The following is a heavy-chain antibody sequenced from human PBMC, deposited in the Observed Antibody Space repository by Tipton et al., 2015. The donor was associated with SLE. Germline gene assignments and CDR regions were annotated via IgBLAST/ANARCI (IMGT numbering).Heavy chain of an antibody. D-gene: IGHD1-14*01. CDR2: ISYTGSA. CDR3: ARVGPERTLDY. J-gene: IGHJ4*02. CDR1: GASISSYS. V-gene: IGHV4-59*01. Sequence: TLSLTCTVSGASISSYSWSWIRQPPGKGLEWIGSISYTGSAYHNPSLKSRVTISLDASKNQLSLKLSSVTAADTAVYYCARVGPERTLDYWGQGTLVTVSS.